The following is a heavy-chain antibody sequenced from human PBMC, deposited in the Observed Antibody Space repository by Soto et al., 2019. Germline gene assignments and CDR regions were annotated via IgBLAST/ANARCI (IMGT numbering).Heavy chain of an antibody. CDR3: ARAPGYCSSTSCLSGNYGMDV. CDR2: IYHSGST. V-gene: IGHV4-30-2*01. CDR1: GGSISSGGYS. D-gene: IGHD2-2*01. Sequence: PSETLSLTCAVSGGSISSGGYSWSWIRQPPGKGLEWIGYIYHSGSTYYNPSLKSRVTIPVDRSKNQFSLKLSSVTAADTAVYYCARAPGYCSSTSCLSGNYGMDVWGQGTTVTVSS. J-gene: IGHJ6*02.